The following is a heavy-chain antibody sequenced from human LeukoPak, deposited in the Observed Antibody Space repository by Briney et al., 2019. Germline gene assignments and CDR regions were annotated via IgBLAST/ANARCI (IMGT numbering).Heavy chain of an antibody. V-gene: IGHV4-61*02. CDR2: IYTSGST. Sequence: PSQTLSLTCTVSGGSISSGSYYWSWIRQPAGKGLEWIGRIYTSGSTNYNPSLKSRVTISVDTSKNQFSLKLSSVTAADTAVYYCARQGSYGDYYFDYWGQGTLVTVSS. CDR3: ARQGSYGDYYFDY. D-gene: IGHD4-17*01. CDR1: GGSISSGSYY. J-gene: IGHJ4*02.